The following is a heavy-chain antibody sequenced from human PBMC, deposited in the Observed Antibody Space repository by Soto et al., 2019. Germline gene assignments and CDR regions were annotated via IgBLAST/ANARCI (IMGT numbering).Heavy chain of an antibody. J-gene: IGHJ4*02. V-gene: IGHV4-31*03. CDR2: IYYSGST. CDR3: AREGILQSFDY. CDR1: GGSISSGGYY. D-gene: IGHD4-4*01. Sequence: SDTLSLTCTVSGGSISSGGYYWSWIRQHPGKGLEWIGYIYYSGSTYYNPSLKSRVTISVDTSKNQFSLKLSSVTAADTAVYYCAREGILQSFDYWGQGTLVTVSS.